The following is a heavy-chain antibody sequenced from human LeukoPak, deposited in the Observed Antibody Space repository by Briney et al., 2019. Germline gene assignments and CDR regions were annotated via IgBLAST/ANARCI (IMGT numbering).Heavy chain of an antibody. CDR3: ATRAEEYCTNGVCYYYYYMDV. D-gene: IGHD2-8*01. V-gene: IGHV1-18*01. CDR2: IGAYNGNT. CDR1: GYTFTSYG. Sequence: ASVKVSCKASGYTFTSYGISWVRQAPGQGLEWMGWIGAYNGNTNYAQKLQGRVTMTRDMSTSTLYMELSSLKSEDTAVYYCATRAEEYCTNGVCYYYYYMDVWGKGTTVTVSS. J-gene: IGHJ6*03.